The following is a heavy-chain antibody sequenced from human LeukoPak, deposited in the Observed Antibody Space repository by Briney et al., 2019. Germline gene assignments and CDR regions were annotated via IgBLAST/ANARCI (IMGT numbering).Heavy chain of an antibody. CDR1: GGSISSYY. Sequence: SETLSLTCTVSGGSISSYYWSWIRQPPRKGLECIGYIYYSGSTNYNPSLKSRVTISVDTSKNQFSLKLNSVTAADTAVYYCARKRFGANWFDPWGQGTLVTVSS. J-gene: IGHJ5*02. D-gene: IGHD3-10*01. CDR3: ARKRFGANWFDP. V-gene: IGHV4-59*01. CDR2: IYYSGST.